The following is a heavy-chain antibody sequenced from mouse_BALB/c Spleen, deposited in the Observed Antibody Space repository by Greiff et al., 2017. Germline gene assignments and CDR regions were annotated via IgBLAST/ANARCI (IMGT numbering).Heavy chain of an antibody. CDR2: ISSGSSTI. Sequence: EVKLVESGGGLVQPGGSRKLSCAASGFTFSSFGMHWVRQAPEKGLEWVAYISSGSSTIYYADTVKGRFTISRDNPKNTLFLQMSSLKSEDTAMYYCARGGIYYGNYAAYWGQGTLVTVSA. CDR1: GFTFSSFG. CDR3: ARGGIYYGNYAAY. J-gene: IGHJ3*01. D-gene: IGHD2-1*01. V-gene: IGHV5-17*02.